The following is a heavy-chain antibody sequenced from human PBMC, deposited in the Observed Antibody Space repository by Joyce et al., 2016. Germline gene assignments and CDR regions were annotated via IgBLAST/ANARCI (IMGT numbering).Heavy chain of an antibody. CDR3: ARVMTTVTMEAGY. D-gene: IGHD4-17*01. J-gene: IGHJ4*02. CDR1: GYIFTIYH. Sequence: QVQLVQSGAEVKKPGASVTVSCKASGYIFTIYHLHWVRQAPGQGLEWMGWIKPNSGDTNYAQKFKGRVTMTRDTSIKTAYLEVNSLTSDDTATYYCARVMTTVTMEAGYWGQGTLVTVSS. CDR2: IKPNSGDT. V-gene: IGHV1-2*02.